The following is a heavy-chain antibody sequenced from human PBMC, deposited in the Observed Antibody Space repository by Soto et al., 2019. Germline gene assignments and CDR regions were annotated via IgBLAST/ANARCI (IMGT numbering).Heavy chain of an antibody. CDR2: IYYSGST. D-gene: IGHD3-3*01. CDR1: GGSISSGDYY. CDR3: AIDNILGILYGGMDV. J-gene: IGHJ6*02. V-gene: IGHV4-30-4*01. Sequence: PSETLSLTCTVSGGSISSGDYYWSWIRQPPGKGLEWIGYIYYSGSTYYNPSLKSRVTISVDTSKNQFSLKLSSVTAADTAVYYRAIDNILGILYGGMDVWGQGTTVTVSS.